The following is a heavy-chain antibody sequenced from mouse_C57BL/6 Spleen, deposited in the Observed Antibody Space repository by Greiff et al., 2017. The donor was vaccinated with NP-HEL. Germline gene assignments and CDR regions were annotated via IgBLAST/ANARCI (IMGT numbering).Heavy chain of an antibody. CDR1: GFNIKDYY. J-gene: IGHJ2*01. CDR3: ARGPITTVVGGYFDY. V-gene: IGHV14-2*01. Sequence: EVKLQESGAELVKPGASVKLSCTASGFNIKDYYMHWVKQRTEQGLEWIGRIDPEDGETKYAPKFQGKATITADTSSNTAYLQLSSLTSEDTAVYYCARGPITTVVGGYFDYWGQGTTLTVSS. CDR2: IDPEDGET. D-gene: IGHD1-1*01.